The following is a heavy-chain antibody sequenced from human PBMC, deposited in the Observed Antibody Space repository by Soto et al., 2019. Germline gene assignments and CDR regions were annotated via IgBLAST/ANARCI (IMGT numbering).Heavy chain of an antibody. CDR1: GGTFSTFP. D-gene: IGHD3-22*01. Sequence: QVQLVQSGAEVKRPGSSVRVSCKASGGTFSTFPISWVRQAPGQGLEWMGGIIPFFGTADYAQKFQGGVTSTEGDATSTACMALSRAKAEDTAMSYCAGTYWNESSGYSSDAFDIWGKGTMVTVPS. CDR3: AGTYWNESSGYSSDAFDI. V-gene: IGHV1-69*12. J-gene: IGHJ3*02. CDR2: IIPFFGTA.